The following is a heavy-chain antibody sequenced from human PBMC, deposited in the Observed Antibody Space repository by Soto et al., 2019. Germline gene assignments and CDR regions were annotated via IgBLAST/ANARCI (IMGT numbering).Heavy chain of an antibody. CDR2: IIPILGIA. Sequence: QVQLVQSGAEVKKPGSSVKVSCKASGGTFSSYTISWVRQAPGQGLEWMGRIIPILGIANYAQKFQGRVTITADKSTSTAYMELSSLRSEDTAVYYCARDALVWYDILTGPSTGLDYWGQGTLVTVSS. V-gene: IGHV1-69*08. CDR1: GGTFSSYT. D-gene: IGHD3-9*01. CDR3: ARDALVWYDILTGPSTGLDY. J-gene: IGHJ4*02.